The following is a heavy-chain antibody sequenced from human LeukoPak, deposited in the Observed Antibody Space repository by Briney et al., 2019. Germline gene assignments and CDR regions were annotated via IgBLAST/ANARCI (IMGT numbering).Heavy chain of an antibody. D-gene: IGHD3-9*01. CDR3: ATDISTHYFGS. J-gene: IGHJ4*02. V-gene: IGHV3-30*02. CDR2: IWYDASNK. Sequence: GGSLRLSCAASGISFRSYGMHWVRQAPGKGLEWVTFIWYDASNKYYAGSVKGRFTISRDNSRNTVFLQMNSLRAEDTAIYYCATDISTHYFGSWGQGTLVTVSS. CDR1: GISFRSYG.